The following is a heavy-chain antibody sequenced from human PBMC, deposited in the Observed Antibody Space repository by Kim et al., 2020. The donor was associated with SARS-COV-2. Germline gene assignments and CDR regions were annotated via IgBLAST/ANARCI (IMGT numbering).Heavy chain of an antibody. CDR3: ARGGVKQWLGL. CDR1: GGSISTYY. Sequence: SETLSLTCTVSGGSISTYYWNWIRQSPQKGLEWIGFISYSGSTNYNPSLKSRVAISVDSSKNQFSLNLSSVTAADTAAYYCARGGVKQWLGLWGRGTLVT. V-gene: IGHV4-59*13. CDR2: ISYSGST. D-gene: IGHD6-19*01. J-gene: IGHJ2*01.